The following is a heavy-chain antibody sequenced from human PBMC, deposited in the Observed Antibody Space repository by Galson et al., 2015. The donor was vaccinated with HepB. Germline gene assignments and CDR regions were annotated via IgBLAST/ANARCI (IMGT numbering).Heavy chain of an antibody. V-gene: IGHV4-59*08. J-gene: IGHJ6*02. CDR1: GGSISSYY. CDR3: ARLSSGAVAGTVNYYYGMDV. CDR2: IYYSGST. D-gene: IGHD6-19*01. Sequence: LSLTCTVSGGSISSYYWSWIRQPPGKGLEWIGYIYYSGSTNYNPSLKSRVTISVDTSKNQFSLKPSSVTAADTAVYYCARLSSGAVAGTVNYYYGMDVWGQGTTVTVSS.